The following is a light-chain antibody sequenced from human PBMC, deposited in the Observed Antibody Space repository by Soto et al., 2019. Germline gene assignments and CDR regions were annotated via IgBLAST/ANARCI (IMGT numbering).Light chain of an antibody. CDR2: GNS. Sequence: QAVVTQPPSVSGAPGQRVTISCTGSSSNIGAGYDVHWYQQLPGTAPKLLIYGNSNRPSGVPDRVSGSKSGTSASLAITGLQAEDEADYYCQSYDSSMSGWVFGGGTTLTVL. CDR1: SSNIGAGYD. V-gene: IGLV1-40*01. J-gene: IGLJ3*02. CDR3: QSYDSSMSGWV.